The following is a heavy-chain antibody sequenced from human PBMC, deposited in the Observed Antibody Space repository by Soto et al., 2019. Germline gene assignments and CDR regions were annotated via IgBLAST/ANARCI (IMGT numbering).Heavy chain of an antibody. CDR1: GGSISSGGYY. J-gene: IGHJ4*02. V-gene: IGHV4-31*01. D-gene: IGHD4-17*01. CDR2: IYYSRNT. Sequence: QVQLQESGPGLVKPSQTLSLICTVSGGSISSGGYYWNWIRQRPGKCLEWIGNIYYSRNTYYNPSLKRHVTMSVDTPKNRVSLKLSPVTAADTAVYLCARGGGYGDSLGYWGQGTLVTRSS. CDR3: ARGGGYGDSLGY.